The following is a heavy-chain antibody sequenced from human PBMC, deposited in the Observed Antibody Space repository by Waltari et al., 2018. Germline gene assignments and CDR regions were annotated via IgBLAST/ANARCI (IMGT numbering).Heavy chain of an antibody. CDR3: ATARPYGSGSYGYFHS. V-gene: IGHV1-24*01. Sequence: QVKLVHAGAEVKKPGASVKVSCKVSGYTVPELSRPWVRQAPGKGLEWMGGFAPEDAETIYAQKFQGRATMTEDTATDTAYMELSGLTSEDTAVYYCATARPYGSGSYGYFHSWGQGTLVTVSS. CDR2: FAPEDAET. D-gene: IGHD3-10*01. CDR1: GYTVPELS. J-gene: IGHJ4*02.